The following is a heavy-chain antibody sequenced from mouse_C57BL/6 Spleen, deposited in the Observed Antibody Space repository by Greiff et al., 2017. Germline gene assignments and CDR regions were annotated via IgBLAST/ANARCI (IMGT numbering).Heavy chain of an antibody. Sequence: DVKLVESGGDLVKPGGSLKLSCAASGFTFSSYGMSWVRQTPDKRLEWVATISSGGSYTYYPDSVKGRFTISRDNAKNTLYLQMSSLKSEDTAMYYCARHRGSNYSYWYFDVWGTGTTVTVSS. CDR1: GFTFSSYG. J-gene: IGHJ1*03. CDR2: ISSGGSYT. CDR3: ARHRGSNYSYWYFDV. D-gene: IGHD2-5*01. V-gene: IGHV5-6*02.